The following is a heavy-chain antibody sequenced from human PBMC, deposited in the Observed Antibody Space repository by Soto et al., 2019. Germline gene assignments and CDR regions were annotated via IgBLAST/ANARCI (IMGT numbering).Heavy chain of an antibody. V-gene: IGHV4-39*01. J-gene: IGHJ4*02. CDR2: IYYSGST. CDR3: ARHGKLLIAY. Sequence: SETLSLTCTVSGGSISSSSYYWGWMRQPPGKGLEWIGSIYYSGSTYYNPSLKSRVTISVDTSKNQFSLKLSSVTAADTAVYYCARHGKLLIAYWGQGTLVTVSS. CDR1: GGSISSSSYY. D-gene: IGHD1-26*01.